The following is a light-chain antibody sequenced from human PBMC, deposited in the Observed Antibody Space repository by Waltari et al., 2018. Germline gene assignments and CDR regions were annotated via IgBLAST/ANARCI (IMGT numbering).Light chain of an antibody. V-gene: IGLV6-57*02. CDR1: SGSIASNY. CDR2: EDN. CDR3: QSYDSSNQGV. Sequence: NFMLTQPHSVSESPGKTVTISCTGSSGSIASNYVQWYQQRPGSAPTTVCYEDNQRPSGVPDRFSGSIDSSSNSASLTISGLKTEDEADYYCQSYDSSNQGVFGGGTKLTVL. J-gene: IGLJ3*02.